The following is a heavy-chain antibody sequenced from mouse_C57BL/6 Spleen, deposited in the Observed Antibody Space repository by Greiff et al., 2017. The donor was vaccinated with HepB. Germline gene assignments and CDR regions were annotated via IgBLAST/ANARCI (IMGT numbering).Heavy chain of an antibody. CDR1: GFTFSSYA. V-gene: IGHV5-9-1*02. Sequence: EVKLMESGEGLVKPGGSLKLSCAASGFTFSSYAMSWVRQTPEQRLEWVAYISSGGDYIYYADTVKGRFTISRDNARNTLYLQMSSLKSEDTAMYYCTRSPAYGSSYNYAMDYWGQGTSVTVSS. D-gene: IGHD1-1*01. J-gene: IGHJ4*01. CDR2: ISSGGDYI. CDR3: TRSPAYGSSYNYAMDY.